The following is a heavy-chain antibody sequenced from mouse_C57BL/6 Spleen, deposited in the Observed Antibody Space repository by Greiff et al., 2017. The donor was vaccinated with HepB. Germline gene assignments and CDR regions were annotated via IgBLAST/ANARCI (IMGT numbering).Heavy chain of an antibody. D-gene: IGHD1-1*01. CDR2: ISYDGSN. V-gene: IGHV3-6*01. J-gene: IGHJ2*01. CDR1: GYSITSGYY. Sequence: EVQLQQSGPGLVKPSQSLSLTCSVTGYSITSGYYWNWIRQFPGNKLEWMGYISYDGSNNYNPSLKNRISITRDTSKNQFFLKLNSVTTEDTATYYCARAHYYYGSSYFFDDWGQGTTLTVSS. CDR3: ARAHYYYGSSYFFDD.